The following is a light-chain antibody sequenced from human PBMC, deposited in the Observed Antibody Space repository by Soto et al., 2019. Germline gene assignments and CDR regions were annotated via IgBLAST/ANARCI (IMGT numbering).Light chain of an antibody. CDR2: DVT. CDR3: TSWTTSTTMI. J-gene: IGLJ2*01. V-gene: IGLV2-14*03. CDR1: SSDIGAYNF. Sequence: QSALTQPASVSGSPGPSITISCTGTSSDIGAYNFVSWYQQHPGKAPKLMLYDVTIRPSGVSNRFSGSKSGNTASLTISGLQAEDEADYYCTSWTTSTTMIFGGGTKVTVL.